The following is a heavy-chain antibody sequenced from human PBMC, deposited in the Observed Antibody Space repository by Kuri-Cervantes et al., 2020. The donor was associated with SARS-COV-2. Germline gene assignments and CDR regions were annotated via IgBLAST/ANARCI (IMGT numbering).Heavy chain of an antibody. CDR3: ARILGGDFWSGYYMRPINNWFDP. CDR2: IYWDDDK. J-gene: IGHJ5*02. V-gene: IGHV2-5*05. Sequence: SGPTLVKPTQTLTLTCTFSGFSLTTSGVGVGWIRQPPGKALEWLALIYWDDDKRYGPSLKSRLTISKDTSKSQVVLTMTNMDPVDTATYYCARILGGDFWSGYYMRPINNWFDPWGQGTLVTVSS. CDR1: GFSLTTSGVG. D-gene: IGHD3-3*01.